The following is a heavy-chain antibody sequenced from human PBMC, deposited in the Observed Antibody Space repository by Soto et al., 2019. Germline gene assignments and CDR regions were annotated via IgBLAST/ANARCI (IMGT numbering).Heavy chain of an antibody. V-gene: IGHV4-59*11. J-gene: IGHJ4*02. CDR2: VYYTGST. Sequence: SETLSLTCSVSGGSISGPYWSWIRQSPGKGLEWLGYVYYTGSTNYSPSLRSRVSISVDTSKNEFSLRLSSVTAADTAVYFCARSVAVPGAHIDYWGQGTQVTVSS. CDR3: ARSVAVPGAHIDY. D-gene: IGHD6-19*01. CDR1: GGSISGPY.